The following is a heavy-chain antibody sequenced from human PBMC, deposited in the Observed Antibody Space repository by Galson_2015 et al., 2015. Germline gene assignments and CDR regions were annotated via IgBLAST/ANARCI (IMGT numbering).Heavy chain of an antibody. CDR1: GYTFTSYG. D-gene: IGHD2-2*01. Sequence: SVKVSCKASGYTFTSYGISWVRQAPGQGLEWMGWISAYNGNTNYAQKLQGRVTMTTDTSTSTAYTELRSLRSDDTAVYYCARDYGCSSTSCYLRRGVGFDPWGQGTLVTVSS. CDR3: ARDYGCSSTSCYLRRGVGFDP. CDR2: ISAYNGNT. J-gene: IGHJ5*02. V-gene: IGHV1-18*01.